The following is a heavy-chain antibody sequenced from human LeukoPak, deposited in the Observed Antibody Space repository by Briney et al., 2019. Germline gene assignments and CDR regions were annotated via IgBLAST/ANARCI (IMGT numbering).Heavy chain of an antibody. D-gene: IGHD5-12*01. CDR3: TTGGYGGQFDY. J-gene: IGHJ4*02. CDR2: IKSKTDGGTT. V-gene: IGHV3-15*01. Sequence: GGSLRLSCAASGFAFSNAWMSWVRQAPGKGLEWVGRIKSKTDGGTTDYAAPVKGRFTISRDDSKNTLYQQMNSLKTEDTAVYYCTTGGYGGQFDYWGQGTLVTVSS. CDR1: GFAFSNAW.